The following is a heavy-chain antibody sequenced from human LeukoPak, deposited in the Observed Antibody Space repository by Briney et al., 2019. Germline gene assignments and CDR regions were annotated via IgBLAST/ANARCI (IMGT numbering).Heavy chain of an antibody. V-gene: IGHV3-30*01. D-gene: IGHD3-22*01. CDR1: GFTLNNYA. CDR3: ARARITKKVVVHRIDY. Sequence: GGSLRLSCAASGFTLNNYAMHWVRQAPGKGLEWVAIISYDGSKKYYADSVKGRFTISRDNSTNTLFLQMDSLRAEDTAVYYCARARITKKVVVHRIDYWGQGTLVTVSS. J-gene: IGHJ4*02. CDR2: ISYDGSKK.